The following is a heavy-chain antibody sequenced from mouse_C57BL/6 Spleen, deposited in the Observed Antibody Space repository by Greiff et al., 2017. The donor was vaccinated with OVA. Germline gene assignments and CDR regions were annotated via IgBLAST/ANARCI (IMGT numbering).Heavy chain of an antibody. D-gene: IGHD3-2*02. J-gene: IGHJ3*01. CDR3: ARRRAQATSWFAY. CDR1: GYTFTSYW. Sequence: VQLQQPGAELVMPGASVKLSCKASGYTFTSYWMHWVKQRPGQGLEWIGEIDPSDSYTNYNQKFKGKATLTVDKSSSTSYMQLSSLTAEDSAVYYCARRRAQATSWFAYWGQGTLVTVSA. V-gene: IGHV1-69*01. CDR2: IDPSDSYT.